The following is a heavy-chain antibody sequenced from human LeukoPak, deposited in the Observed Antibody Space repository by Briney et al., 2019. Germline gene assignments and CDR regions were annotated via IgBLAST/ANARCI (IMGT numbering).Heavy chain of an antibody. D-gene: IGHD1-7*01. J-gene: IGHJ4*02. CDR1: GGSISSSSYY. CDR2: IYYSGST. V-gene: IGHV4-39*01. Sequence: SETLSLTCTVSGGSISSSSYYWGWIRQPPGKGLEWIGSIYYSGSTYYNPSLKSRVTISVDTSKNQFSLKLSSVTAADTAVYYCARQIGTRRPDYWGQGTLVTVSS. CDR3: ARQIGTRRPDY.